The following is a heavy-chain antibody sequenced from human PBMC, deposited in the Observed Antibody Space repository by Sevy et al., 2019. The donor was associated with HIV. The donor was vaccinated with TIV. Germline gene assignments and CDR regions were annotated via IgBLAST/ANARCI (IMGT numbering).Heavy chain of an antibody. CDR3: AKEDSGGYLY. CDR2: ISASGGST. D-gene: IGHD3-22*01. J-gene: IGHJ4*02. Sequence: GGSLRLSCAASGSTFISYVMTWVRQAPGKGLEWVSTISASGGSTYYADSVKGRFIISRDNSKSTVDLQMNSLRAGDTAVYYCAKEDSGGYLYWGQGTLVTVSS. V-gene: IGHV3-23*01. CDR1: GSTFISYV.